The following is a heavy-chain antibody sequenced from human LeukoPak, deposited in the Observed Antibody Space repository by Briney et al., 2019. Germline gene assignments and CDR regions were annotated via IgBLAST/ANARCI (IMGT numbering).Heavy chain of an antibody. CDR1: GFTFSSYA. J-gene: IGHJ4*02. CDR2: ISGSGTGGRT. D-gene: IGHD1-26*01. CDR3: AKAGSIRFDY. Sequence: GGSLRLSCAASGFTFSSYAMSWVRQAPGKGLEWVSGISGSGTGGRTYYADSVKGRFTISRDNSKNTLYLQMNSLRAEDTAVYYCAKAGSIRFDYWGQGTLVTVSS. V-gene: IGHV3-23*01.